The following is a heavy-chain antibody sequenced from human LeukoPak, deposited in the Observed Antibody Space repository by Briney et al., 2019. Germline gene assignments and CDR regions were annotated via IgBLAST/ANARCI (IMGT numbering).Heavy chain of an antibody. CDR1: GGSISSGSYY. Sequence: SETLSLTCTVSGGSISSGSYYWSWIRQPAGKGLEWIGRIYSSGSTNYNPSLKSRVTMSADTSKNQFSLKLSSVTAADTAVYYCARNYYGSGSYYGTYYFDYWGQGTLVTVSS. J-gene: IGHJ4*02. D-gene: IGHD3-10*01. V-gene: IGHV4-61*02. CDR3: ARNYYGSGSYYGTYYFDY. CDR2: IYSSGST.